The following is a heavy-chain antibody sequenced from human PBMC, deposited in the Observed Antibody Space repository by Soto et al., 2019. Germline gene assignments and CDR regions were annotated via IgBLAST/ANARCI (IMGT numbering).Heavy chain of an antibody. J-gene: IGHJ4*02. Sequence: GGSLRLSCAASGFTFSSYGMHWVRQAPGKGLEWVAVISYDGSNKYYADSVKGRFTISRDNSKNTLYLQMNSLRAEDTAVYYCAKGRCSGGSCYFFDYWGQGTLVTVSS. CDR1: GFTFSSYG. V-gene: IGHV3-30*18. D-gene: IGHD2-15*01. CDR3: AKGRCSGGSCYFFDY. CDR2: ISYDGSNK.